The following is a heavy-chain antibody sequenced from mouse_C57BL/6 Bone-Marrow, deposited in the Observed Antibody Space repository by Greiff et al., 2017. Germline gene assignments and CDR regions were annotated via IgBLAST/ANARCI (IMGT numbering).Heavy chain of an antibody. CDR1: GFNIKDDY. CDR3: TTLPKNY. CDR2: IDPENGDT. D-gene: IGHD2-1*01. V-gene: IGHV14-4*01. Sequence: EVQLQESGAELVRPGASVKLSCTASGFNIKDDYMHWVKRRPEQGLEWIGWIDPENGDTEYASKFQGKATITADTSSNTAYLQLSSLTSEDTAVYYCTTLPKNYWGQGTTLTVSS. J-gene: IGHJ2*01.